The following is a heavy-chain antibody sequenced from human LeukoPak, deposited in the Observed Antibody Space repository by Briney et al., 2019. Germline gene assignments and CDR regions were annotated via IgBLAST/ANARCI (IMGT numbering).Heavy chain of an antibody. J-gene: IGHJ4*02. CDR1: GFTFSSYA. CDR2: ISYDGSNK. D-gene: IGHD6-13*01. Sequence: GGSLRLSCAASGFTFSSYAMHWVRQAPGKGLEWVAVISYDGSNKYYADSVKGRFTISRDNSKNTLYLQMNSLRAEDTAVYYCARGTMYSSSWFCNDWGQGTLVTVSS. CDR3: ARGTMYSSSWFCND. V-gene: IGHV3-30-3*01.